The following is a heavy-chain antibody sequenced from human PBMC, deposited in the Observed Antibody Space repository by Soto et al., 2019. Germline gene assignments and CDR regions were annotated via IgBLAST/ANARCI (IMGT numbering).Heavy chain of an antibody. Sequence: QVQLVQSGAEVKKPGSSVKVSCKASGGTFSSYAISWVRQAPGQGLEWMGGIIPIFGTANYAQKFQGRVTITAAESTSTAYMELSSQRSEDTDVDYCAREALYGGYDDVYYDYYGMDVWGQGTTVTFSS. D-gene: IGHD5-12*01. CDR3: AREALYGGYDDVYYDYYGMDV. V-gene: IGHV1-69*01. J-gene: IGHJ6*02. CDR1: GGTFSSYA. CDR2: IIPIFGTA.